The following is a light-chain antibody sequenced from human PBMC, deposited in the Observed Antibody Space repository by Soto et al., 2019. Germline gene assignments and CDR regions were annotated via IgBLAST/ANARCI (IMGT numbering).Light chain of an antibody. CDR2: DAS. V-gene: IGKV1-8*01. J-gene: IGKJ1*01. Sequence: IRFTQSPSFLSASVGDRVSITCRATQDIGTYLAWYQQIPGKAPKLLIYDASTLQTGVPSRFSGSGSGTDFTLTISYLQSEDFGTYYCQQFYNYPRTFGQGTKVDIK. CDR3: QQFYNYPRT. CDR1: QDIGTY.